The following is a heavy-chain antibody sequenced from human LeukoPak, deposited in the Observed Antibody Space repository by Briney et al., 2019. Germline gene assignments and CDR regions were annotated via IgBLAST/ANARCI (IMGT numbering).Heavy chain of an antibody. J-gene: IGHJ6*02. CDR3: ARDAGHQLSRRNYYAMDV. Sequence: PSETLSLTCTVSGGSISSGDYYWSWIRQPPGKGLEWIGYIYYSGSTYYNPSLKSRVTISVDTSNNQFSLKVNSVTAADTAVYYCARDAGHQLSRRNYYAMDVWGQGTTVTVSS. CDR2: IYYSGST. CDR1: GGSISSGDYY. V-gene: IGHV4-30-4*01. D-gene: IGHD2-2*01.